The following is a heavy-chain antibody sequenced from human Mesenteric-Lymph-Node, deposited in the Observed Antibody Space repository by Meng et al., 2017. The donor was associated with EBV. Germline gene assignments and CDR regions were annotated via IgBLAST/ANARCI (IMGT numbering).Heavy chain of an antibody. V-gene: IGHV4-34*01. CDR3: ARKGDYDLLTGPGLDP. CDR1: GGSFNGYY. D-gene: IGHD3-9*01. Sequence: QVQLQQLGAGLLKPSETLSLTCAVYGGSFNGYYWTWIRQPPGRGLEWIGDISHSGSSNYNPSLKSRVTISLDTSKKQFSLNLRSVTAADTAVYYCARKGDYDLLTGPGLDPWGQGTLVTVSS. CDR2: ISHSGSS. J-gene: IGHJ5*02.